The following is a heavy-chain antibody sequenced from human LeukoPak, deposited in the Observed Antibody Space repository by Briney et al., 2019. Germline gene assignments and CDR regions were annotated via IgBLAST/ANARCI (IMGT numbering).Heavy chain of an antibody. CDR1: GFTFSSYA. CDR3: ARDMRHERGYSYGLDY. J-gene: IGHJ4*02. CDR2: ISYDGSNK. V-gene: IGHV3-30*04. Sequence: GGSLRLSCVASGFTFSSYAMHWVRQAPGKGLEWVAVISYDGSNKYYADSVKGRFTIPRDNSKNTLYLQMNSLRAEDTAVYYCARDMRHERGYSYGLDYWGQGTLVTVSS. D-gene: IGHD5-18*01.